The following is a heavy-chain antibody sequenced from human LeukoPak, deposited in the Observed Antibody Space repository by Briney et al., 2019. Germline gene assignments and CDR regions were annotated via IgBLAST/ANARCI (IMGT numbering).Heavy chain of an antibody. J-gene: IGHJ6*03. CDR2: INPSGGST. CDR3: AREARYYYDSSGYSGSYYYYYMDV. Sequence: ASVTVSCKASGYTFTSYYMHWVRQAPGQGLEWMGIINPSGGSTSYAQKFQGRVTMTRDTSTSTVYMELSSLRSEDTAVYYCAREARYYYDSSGYSGSYYYYYMDVWGKGTTVTVSS. CDR1: GYTFTSYY. V-gene: IGHV1-46*01. D-gene: IGHD3-22*01.